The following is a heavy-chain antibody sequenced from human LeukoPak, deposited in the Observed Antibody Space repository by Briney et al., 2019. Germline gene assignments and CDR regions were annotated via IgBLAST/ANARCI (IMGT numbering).Heavy chain of an antibody. Sequence: PSETLSLTCTVSGGSISSYYWSWIRQPPGKGLEWIGYIYYSGSTNYNPSLKSRVTISVDTSKNQFSLKLSSVTAADTAVYYCARVSRGWEYYYYYYYMDVWGKGTTVTISS. V-gene: IGHV4-59*01. D-gene: IGHD6-19*01. CDR3: ARVSRGWEYYYYYYYMDV. CDR1: GGSISSYY. J-gene: IGHJ6*03. CDR2: IYYSGST.